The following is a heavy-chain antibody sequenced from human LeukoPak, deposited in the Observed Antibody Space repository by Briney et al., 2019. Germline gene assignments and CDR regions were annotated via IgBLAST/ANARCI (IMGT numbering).Heavy chain of an antibody. CDR2: IGGRGGST. CDR1: GFRFSDFT. D-gene: IGHD3-16*01. J-gene: IGHJ5*02. Sequence: GGSLRLSCAASGFRFSDFTMTWVRQAPGKGPEWVSAIGGRGGSTYYTDSLGGRFTISRDNSKDMLYLQMNSLKVEDTATYYCGKEGGAWGQGTKVTVSS. CDR3: GKEGGA. V-gene: IGHV3-23*01.